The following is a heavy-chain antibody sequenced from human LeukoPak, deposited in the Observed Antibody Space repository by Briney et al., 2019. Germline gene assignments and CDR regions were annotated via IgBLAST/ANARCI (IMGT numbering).Heavy chain of an antibody. CDR3: ARSQTGYDAFDI. V-gene: IGHV1-2*06. Sequence: ASVKVSCKASGYTFTGYYMHWVRQAPGQGLEWMGRINPNSGGTNYAQKFQGRVTITRDTSISTAYIELSRLRSDDTAVYYCARSQTGYDAFDIWGQGTMDTVSS. D-gene: IGHD6-25*01. CDR1: GYTFTGYY. J-gene: IGHJ3*02. CDR2: INPNSGGT.